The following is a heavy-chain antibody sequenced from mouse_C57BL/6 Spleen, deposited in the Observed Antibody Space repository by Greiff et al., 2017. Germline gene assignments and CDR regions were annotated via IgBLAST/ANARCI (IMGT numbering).Heavy chain of an antibody. CDR1: GFTFSDYG. J-gene: IGHJ1*03. D-gene: IGHD1-1*01. CDR2: ISCGSSTI. V-gene: IGHV5-17*01. CDR3: ARCYYYGSSYGYFDV. Sequence: EVQGVESGGGLVKPGGSLKLSCAASGFTFSDYGLHWVRPAPEKGLEWVAYISCGSSTIYYADTVKGRFTISRDNAKNTLFLQMTSLRSEDTAMYYCARCYYYGSSYGYFDVWGTGTTVTVSS.